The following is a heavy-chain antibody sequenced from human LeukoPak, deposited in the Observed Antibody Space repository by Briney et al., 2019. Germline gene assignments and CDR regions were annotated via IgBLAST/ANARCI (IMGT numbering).Heavy chain of an antibody. CDR2: ISYDGSNN. Sequence: PGRSLSLSCPASGFTFSTYGMPWVRQAPGKGLDWSAVISYDGSNNYYADSVKGRFTISRDNSKNTLYLQMNSLRAEDTAVYYCAKDRPEAYCGGDCYSYPGYWGQGTLVTVSS. J-gene: IGHJ4*02. D-gene: IGHD2-21*02. CDR1: GFTFSTYG. CDR3: AKDRPEAYCGGDCYSYPGY. V-gene: IGHV3-30*18.